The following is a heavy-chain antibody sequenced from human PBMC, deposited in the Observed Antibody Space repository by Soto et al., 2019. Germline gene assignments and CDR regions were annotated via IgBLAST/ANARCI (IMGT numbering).Heavy chain of an antibody. CDR2: ISTTGRYI. CDR1: GFTFSDHS. D-gene: IGHD5-18*01. J-gene: IGHJ4*02. V-gene: IGHV3-21*02. CDR3: AAGTDTAMEQGVDY. Sequence: EVQLVESGGGLVKPGGSLRLSCAASGFTFSDHSMNWVRQAPGKGLEWVSSISTTGRYIYYADSMAGRFTISRDNAKNSLYLQINSLRGEDTAVYYCAAGTDTAMEQGVDYWGQGTLVTVSS.